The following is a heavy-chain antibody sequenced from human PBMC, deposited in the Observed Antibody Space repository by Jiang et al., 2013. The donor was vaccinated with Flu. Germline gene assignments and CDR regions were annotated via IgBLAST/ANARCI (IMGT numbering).Heavy chain of an antibody. CDR1: GYTFTSYG. D-gene: IGHD3-10*01. V-gene: IGHV1-18*01. CDR3: ASTGNRITMVQGVIIMDNSGPGAFDI. Sequence: SCKASGYTFTSYGISWVRQAPGQGLEWMGWISAYNGNTNYAQKLQGRVTMTTDTSTSTAYMELRSLRSDDTAVYYCASTGNRITMVQGVIIMDNSGPGAFDIWGQGTMVTVSS. J-gene: IGHJ3*02. CDR2: ISAYNGNT.